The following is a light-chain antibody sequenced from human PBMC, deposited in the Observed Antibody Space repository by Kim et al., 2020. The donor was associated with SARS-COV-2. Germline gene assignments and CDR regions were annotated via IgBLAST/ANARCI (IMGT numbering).Light chain of an antibody. CDR2: YHS. J-gene: IGLJ3*02. Sequence: SYELTQPPSVSVAPGKTARITCGGNNLGSKNVHWYQQKPGQAPVLVIYYHSDRPSGIPERFSGSNSGNTATLTISRVEAGDEADYYCQVWDSSSDHLVFGGGTQLTVL. CDR1: NLGSKN. CDR3: QVWDSSSDHLV. V-gene: IGLV3-21*04.